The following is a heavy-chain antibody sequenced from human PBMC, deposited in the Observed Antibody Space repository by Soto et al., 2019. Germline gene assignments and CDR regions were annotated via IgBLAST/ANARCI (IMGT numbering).Heavy chain of an antibody. J-gene: IGHJ6*02. Sequence: QLQLQESGPGMVKPSETLSLTCTVSGASITSTSYHWGWIRQPPGKGLEWIGNFYYSGSTYYNPSLRSRVTISVDASKNQFSVKVSSVTATDTAVYYGARSVGDYYYGMDVWGQGTTVTVSS. V-gene: IGHV4-39*01. CDR2: FYYSGST. CDR3: ARSVGDYYYGMDV. CDR1: GASITSTSYH. D-gene: IGHD1-26*01.